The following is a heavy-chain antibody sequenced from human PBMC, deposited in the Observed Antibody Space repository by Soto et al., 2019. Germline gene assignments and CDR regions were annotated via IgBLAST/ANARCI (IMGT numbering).Heavy chain of an antibody. V-gene: IGHV3-9*01. Sequence: EVQLVESGGGLVQPGRSLRLSCAASGFTFDDYAMHWVRQAPGKGLEWVSGISWNSGSIGYADSVKGRFTISRDNAKNSLALQMNKLRAEGTALYYCEKDIRSAATPTFEYWGQGTLVTVSS. J-gene: IGHJ4*02. CDR2: ISWNSGSI. CDR1: GFTFDDYA. CDR3: EKDIRSAATPTFEY. D-gene: IGHD2-2*01.